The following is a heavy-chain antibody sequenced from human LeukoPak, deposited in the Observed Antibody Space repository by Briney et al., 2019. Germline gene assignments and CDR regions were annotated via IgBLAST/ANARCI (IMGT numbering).Heavy chain of an antibody. Sequence: GGSLRLSCAASGFTFSSYSVNWVRQAPGKGLEWVSSISSSSSYIYYADSVKGRFTISRDNSKNTLYLQMNGLRAEDTAVYYCAKARVEWLLRSLDYWGQGTLVTVSS. CDR3: AKARVEWLLRSLDY. J-gene: IGHJ4*02. CDR2: ISSSSSYI. V-gene: IGHV3-21*04. CDR1: GFTFSSYS. D-gene: IGHD3-3*01.